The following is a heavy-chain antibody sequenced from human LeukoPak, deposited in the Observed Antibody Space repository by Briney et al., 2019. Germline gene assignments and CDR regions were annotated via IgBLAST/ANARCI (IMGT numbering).Heavy chain of an antibody. V-gene: IGHV4-39*01. J-gene: IGHJ6*03. D-gene: IGHD7-27*01. Sequence: PSETLSLTCAVSGGSISSGGYSWSWIRQPPGKGLEWIGSIYYSGSTYYNPSLKSRVTISVDTSKNQFSLKLSSVTAADTAVYYCARHLTGYYYYYMDVWGKGTTVTVSS. CDR1: GGSISSGGYS. CDR2: IYYSGST. CDR3: ARHLTGYYYYYMDV.